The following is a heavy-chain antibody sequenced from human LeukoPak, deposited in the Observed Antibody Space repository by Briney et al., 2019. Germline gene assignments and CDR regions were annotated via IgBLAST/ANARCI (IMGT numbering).Heavy chain of an antibody. CDR2: INHSGST. V-gene: IGHV4-34*01. J-gene: IGHJ4*02. Sequence: SEILSLTCAVYGGSFSGYYWSWIRQPPEKGLEWIGEINHSGSTNYNPSLKSRVTISVDTSKNQFSLKLSSVTAADTAVYYCARERVAGAVIFFDYWGQGTLVTVSS. CDR3: ARERVAGAVIFFDY. CDR1: GGSFSGYY. D-gene: IGHD6-19*01.